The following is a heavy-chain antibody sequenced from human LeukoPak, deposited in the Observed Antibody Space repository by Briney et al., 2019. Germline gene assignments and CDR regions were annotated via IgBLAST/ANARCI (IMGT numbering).Heavy chain of an antibody. CDR3: ARGPHYGDGNYFFHMDV. CDR2: IYASGST. CDR1: GASISRYY. D-gene: IGHD4-17*01. J-gene: IGHJ6*03. Sequence: PSETLSLTCSVSGASISRYYWSWIRQPAGQGLEWIGHIYASGSTNYNPSLKSRVTISVDTSKNQFSLKLSSVTAADTAVYYCARGPHYGDGNYFFHMDVWGKGTTVTISS. V-gene: IGHV4-4*07.